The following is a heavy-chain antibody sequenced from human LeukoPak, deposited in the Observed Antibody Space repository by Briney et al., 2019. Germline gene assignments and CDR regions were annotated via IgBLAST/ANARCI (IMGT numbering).Heavy chain of an antibody. CDR2: ISSSSSLI. J-gene: IGHJ4*02. CDR1: GFTFSSYT. CDR3: ASSVVNGY. V-gene: IGHV3-21*01. Sequence: GGSLRLSCAASGFTFSSYTMNWARQAPGKGLQWVSSISSSSSLIYYADSVKGRFTISRDNAKNSLYLQMNSLRVEDTAVYCCASSVVNGYWGQGTLVTVSS. D-gene: IGHD4-23*01.